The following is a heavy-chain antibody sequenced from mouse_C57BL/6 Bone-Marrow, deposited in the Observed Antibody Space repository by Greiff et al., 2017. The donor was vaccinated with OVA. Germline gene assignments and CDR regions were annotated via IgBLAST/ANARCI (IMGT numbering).Heavy chain of an antibody. V-gene: IGHV14-4*01. CDR3: NTVTVG. CDR2: IDPENGDT. J-gene: IGHJ3*02. D-gene: IGHD1-1*01. CDR1: GFNIKDDY. Sequence: EVKLQESGAELVRPGASVKLSCTASGFNIKDDYMHWVKQRPEQGLEWIGWIDPENGDTEYASKFQGTATITADTYSHTAYLQRSSLTCEDTAVYYCNTVTVGWGQGTLVTVSA.